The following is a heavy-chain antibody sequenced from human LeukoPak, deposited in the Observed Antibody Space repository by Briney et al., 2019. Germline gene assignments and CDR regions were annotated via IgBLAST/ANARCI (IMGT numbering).Heavy chain of an antibody. J-gene: IGHJ4*02. CDR2: IRSGGTTT. Sequence: NPGGSLTLSCTASGFTLRDLYMVWMPLAPGKGLQWVSSIRSGGTTTYYADSVKGRFTISRDKAKNSLYRQMNTLRAEDTAVYYCARRRAGYYVDYWGQGTLVTVSS. V-gene: IGHV3-11*01. D-gene: IGHD3-9*01. CDR1: GFTLRDLY. CDR3: ARRRAGYYVDY.